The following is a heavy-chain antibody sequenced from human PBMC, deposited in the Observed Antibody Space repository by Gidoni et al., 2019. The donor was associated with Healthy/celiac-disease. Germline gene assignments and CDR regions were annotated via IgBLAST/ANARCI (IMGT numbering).Heavy chain of an antibody. CDR3: ARGEAATSWFDP. CDR2: INHSGST. D-gene: IGHD2-15*01. Sequence: QVQLQQWGAVLLKPSETLSLTCAVYGGSFSGYYWSWIRQPPGKGLEWIGEINHSGSTNYNPSLKSRVTISVDTDKNQFSLKLSSVTAADTAVYYCARGEAATSWFDPWGQGTLVTVSS. V-gene: IGHV4-34*01. CDR1: GGSFSGYY. J-gene: IGHJ5*02.